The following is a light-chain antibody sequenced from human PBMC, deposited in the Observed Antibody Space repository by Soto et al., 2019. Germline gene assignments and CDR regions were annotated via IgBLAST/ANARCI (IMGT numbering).Light chain of an antibody. V-gene: IGLV2-8*02. CDR1: SSDVGGYNF. CDR2: EVT. CDR3: SSFGGGNKVL. Sequence: QSALTQPPSASRSPGQSVTISCTGTSSDVGGYNFVSWYQQHPGKVPKTVIYEVTKRPSGVPDRFSGSKSGNTASLTVSGLQAEDEADYYCSSFGGGNKVLFGGGTKLTVL. J-gene: IGLJ3*02.